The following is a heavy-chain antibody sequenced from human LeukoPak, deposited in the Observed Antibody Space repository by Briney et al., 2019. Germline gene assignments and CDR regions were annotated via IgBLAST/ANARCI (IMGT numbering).Heavy chain of an antibody. CDR3: SRHAHSPSYEF. V-gene: IGHV4-39*01. Sequence: PSETLSLTCTVSGGSVSISNYYWGWVRQPPGKGLEWVGRIYYSGNTYYNPSLKSRVTISVDTSQNQFSLKLFSLTAADTAVYYCSRHAHSPSYEFWGQGILVTVSS. J-gene: IGHJ4*02. D-gene: IGHD3-3*01. CDR1: GGSVSISNYY. CDR2: IYYSGNT.